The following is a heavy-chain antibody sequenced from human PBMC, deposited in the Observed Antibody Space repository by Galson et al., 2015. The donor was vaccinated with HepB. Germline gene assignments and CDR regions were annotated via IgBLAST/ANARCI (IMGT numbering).Heavy chain of an antibody. CDR1: GLSLSPSGVG. D-gene: IGHD6-19*01. CDR3: AHSYGWYGIEY. V-gene: IGHV2-5*02. Sequence: PALVKPTQTLTLTCTFSGLSLSPSGVGVGWIRQPPGKALEWLVFIYWDDDKRYSPSLKRRLTISKDTSKNQVVLTMTNMDPVDTATYYCAHSYGWYGIEYWGQGTLVTVSS. J-gene: IGHJ4*02. CDR2: IYWDDDK.